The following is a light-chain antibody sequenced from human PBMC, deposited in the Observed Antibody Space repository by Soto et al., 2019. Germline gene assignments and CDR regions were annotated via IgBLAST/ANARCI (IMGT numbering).Light chain of an antibody. CDR2: EVR. CDR3: SSYTRTDTRV. J-gene: IGLJ2*01. Sequence: QSALTQPASVSGSPGQSITISCAGTMRDVGAYNLVSWYQQHPGRAPQLIIYEVRNRPSGISFRFSGSKSGNTASLTISGLQAEDEADYYCSSYTRTDTRVFGGGTKLTVL. CDR1: MRDVGAYNL. V-gene: IGLV2-14*01.